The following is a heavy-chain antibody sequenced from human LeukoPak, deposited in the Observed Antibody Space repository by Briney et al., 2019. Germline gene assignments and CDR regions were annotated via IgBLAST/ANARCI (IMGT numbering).Heavy chain of an antibody. CDR1: GFTFSSYG. J-gene: IGHJ4*02. D-gene: IGHD1-1*01. CDR2: TSYDGSNK. Sequence: PGGALRLSCAASGFTFSSYGMHWVRQAPGKGLEWVAVTSYDGSNKYYAESVKGRFTISRDNSKNTLYLQMNSLRAEDTAVYYCAKDLEGIATPGYWGQRSLVTVSS. V-gene: IGHV3-30*18. CDR3: AKDLEGIATPGY.